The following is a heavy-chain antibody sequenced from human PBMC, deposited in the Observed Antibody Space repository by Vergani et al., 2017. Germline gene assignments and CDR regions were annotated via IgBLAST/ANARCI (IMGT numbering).Heavy chain of an antibody. CDR1: GGSISSYY. CDR2: IYYSGST. D-gene: IGHD3-22*01. V-gene: IGHV4-59*08. J-gene: IGHJ4*02. Sequence: QVQLQESGPGLVKPSETLSLTCTVSGGSISSYYWSWIRQPPGKGLEWIGYIYYSGSTNYHPSLKSRVTISVDTSKNQFSLKLSSVTAADTAVYYCARTDSSGIVDYWGQGTLVTVSS. CDR3: ARTDSSGIVDY.